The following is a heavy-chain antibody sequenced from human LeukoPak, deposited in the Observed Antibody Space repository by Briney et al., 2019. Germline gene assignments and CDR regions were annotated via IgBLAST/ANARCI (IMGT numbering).Heavy chain of an antibody. CDR1: GGSISTYH. V-gene: IGHV4-59*01. CDR3: ARELGSGFDI. D-gene: IGHD6-19*01. CDR2: SYYNGDT. J-gene: IGHJ3*02. Sequence: SETLSLTCTVSGGSISTYHWSWIRRSPRKGLEWIGYSYYNGDTKYNPSLKSRVVISADTSQNQLSLMLRSVTAPDTALYYCARELGSGFDIWGQGIMVIVSS.